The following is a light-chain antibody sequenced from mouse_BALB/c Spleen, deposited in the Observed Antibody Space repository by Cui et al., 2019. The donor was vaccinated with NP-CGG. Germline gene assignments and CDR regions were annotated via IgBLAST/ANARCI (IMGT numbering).Light chain of an antibody. CDR3: VLWYSNHWV. V-gene: IGLV1*01. CDR1: TGAITTSNY. Sequence: QSVVTHESAVTTSPGETVTLTCRSSTGAITTSNYANWVQEKPDHLFTGLIGGTNNRAPGVPARFSGSLIGDKAALTITGAQTKDEAIYFCVLWYSNHWVFGGGTKLTVL. CDR2: GTN. J-gene: IGLJ1*01.